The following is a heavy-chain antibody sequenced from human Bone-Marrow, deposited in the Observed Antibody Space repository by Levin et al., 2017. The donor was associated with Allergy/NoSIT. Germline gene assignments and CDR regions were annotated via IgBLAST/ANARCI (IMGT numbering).Heavy chain of an antibody. D-gene: IGHD3-22*01. V-gene: IGHV3-30*18. J-gene: IGHJ6*02. Sequence: GESLKISCAASGFTFSSYGMHWVRQAPGKGLEWVAVISYDGSNKYYADSVKGRFTISRDNSKNTLYLQMNSLRAEDTAVYYCAKDICDSSMNYYYYYGMDVWGQGTTVTVSS. CDR3: AKDICDSSMNYYYYYGMDV. CDR1: GFTFSSYG. CDR2: ISYDGSNK.